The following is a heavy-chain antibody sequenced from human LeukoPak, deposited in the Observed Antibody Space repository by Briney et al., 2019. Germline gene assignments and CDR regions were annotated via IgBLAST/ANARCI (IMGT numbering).Heavy chain of an antibody. CDR2: IKYDGSEE. D-gene: IGHD6-19*01. J-gene: IGHJ4*02. CDR1: GFTLSSFY. V-gene: IGHV3-7*01. CDR3: VRDYGYNSGWLGAPLDY. Sequence: GGSLRLSCAASGFTLSSFYFTWVRQAPGKGLEWVATIKYDGSEEYYVESVKGQFSISRDNSKNSLCLQMNNLRVDDTAMYYCVRDYGYNSGWLGAPLDYWGQGILVTVSS.